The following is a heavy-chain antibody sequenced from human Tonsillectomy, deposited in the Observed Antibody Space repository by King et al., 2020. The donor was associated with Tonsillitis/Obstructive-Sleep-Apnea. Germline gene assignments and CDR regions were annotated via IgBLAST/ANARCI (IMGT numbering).Heavy chain of an antibody. CDR1: GFTFSNYA. V-gene: IGHV3-23*04. D-gene: IGHD3-3*01. Sequence: QLVQSGGGLVQPGGSLRLSCAASGFTFSNYAMSWVRQAPGKGLEWLSGISCSGDSTYYADSVKGRFTISRDNSKNTLYLQMNSLRAEDTAVYYCAKARYDFWSGTKYYYYYMDVWGKGTTVTVAS. CDR2: ISCSGDST. CDR3: AKARYDFWSGTKYYYYYMDV. J-gene: IGHJ6*03.